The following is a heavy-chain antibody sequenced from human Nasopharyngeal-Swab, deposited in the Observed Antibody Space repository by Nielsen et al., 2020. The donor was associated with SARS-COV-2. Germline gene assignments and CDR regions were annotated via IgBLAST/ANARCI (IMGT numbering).Heavy chain of an antibody. Sequence: GGSLRLSCAASGFTFSSYAMSWVRKAPGKGLEWVSAISGSGGSTYYEDSVKGRFTISRDNSKNTLYPQMNSLRAEDTAVYYCAKDDRRSQWLVDYYYGMDVWGQGTTVTVSS. D-gene: IGHD6-19*01. CDR1: GFTFSSYA. CDR2: ISGSGGST. CDR3: AKDDRRSQWLVDYYYGMDV. J-gene: IGHJ6*02. V-gene: IGHV3-23*01.